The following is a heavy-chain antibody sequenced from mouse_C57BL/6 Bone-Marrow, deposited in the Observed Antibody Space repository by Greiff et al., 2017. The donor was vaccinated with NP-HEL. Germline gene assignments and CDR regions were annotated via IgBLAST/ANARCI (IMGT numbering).Heavy chain of an antibody. CDR3: ARDFFWFAY. V-gene: IGHV5-4*01. J-gene: IGHJ3*01. Sequence: EVQLVESGGGLVKPGGSLKLSCAASGFTFTSYAMSWVRQTPEKRLEWVATISDGGSYTYYPDNVKDRFTISRDNAKNNLYLQMSHLKSEDTAMYYCARDFFWFAYWGQGTLVTVSA. CDR2: ISDGGSYT. CDR1: GFTFTSYA.